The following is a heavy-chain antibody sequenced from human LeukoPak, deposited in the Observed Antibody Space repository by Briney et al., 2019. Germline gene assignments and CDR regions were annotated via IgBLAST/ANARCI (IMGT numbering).Heavy chain of an antibody. CDR3: ANNIGGSLDY. CDR2: ISYDGSNK. J-gene: IGHJ4*02. Sequence: GRSLRLFCAASGFTFSSYGMHWVRQAPGKGLEWVAVISYDGSNKYYADSVKGPFTISRDNSKNTLYLQMNSLRAEDTAVYYCANNIGGSLDYWGQGTLVTVSS. D-gene: IGHD2-15*01. V-gene: IGHV3-30*18. CDR1: GFTFSSYG.